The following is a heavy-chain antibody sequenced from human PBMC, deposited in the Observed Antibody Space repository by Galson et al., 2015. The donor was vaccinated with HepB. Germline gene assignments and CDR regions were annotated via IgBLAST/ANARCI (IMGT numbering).Heavy chain of an antibody. CDR1: GFTFSTFW. J-gene: IGHJ4*02. CDR3: AGGDGWVFNY. D-gene: IGHD5-24*01. CDR2: IIQDGSDK. V-gene: IGHV3-7*03. Sequence: SLRLSCAASGFTFSTFWMRWFRQAPGKGLEWVANIIQDGSDKYSVDSVKGRFTISRDNAKNSLYMQMNNLRAEDTAVYFCAGGDGWVFNYWGQGTLVTVSS.